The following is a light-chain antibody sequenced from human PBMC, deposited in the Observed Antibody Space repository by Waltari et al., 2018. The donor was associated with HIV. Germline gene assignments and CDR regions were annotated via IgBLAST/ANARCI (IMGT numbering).Light chain of an antibody. V-gene: IGLV2-23*01. Sequence: QSALTQPASVSGSPGQSITTSCTGTSSDVGSYKLISWYQHHPGKAPKLMIYEGSTRPSGVSNRFSGSKSSNTASLTISGLQAEDEADYYCCSYAGSSTLEVFGGGTKLTVL. J-gene: IGLJ2*01. CDR3: CSYAGSSTLEV. CDR1: SSDVGSYKL. CDR2: EGS.